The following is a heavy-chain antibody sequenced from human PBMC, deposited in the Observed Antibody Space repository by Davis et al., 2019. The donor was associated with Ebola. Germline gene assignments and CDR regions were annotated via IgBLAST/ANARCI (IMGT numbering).Heavy chain of an antibody. Sequence: SETLSLTCTVSGASISSSSYYWSWIRQPPGKGLEWIGEINHSGSTNYNPSLTSRVTISVDTSKNQFSLKLSSVTAADTAVYYCARFLIVATKCGMDVWGQGTTVTVSS. CDR1: GASISSSSYY. D-gene: IGHD5-12*01. CDR2: INHSGST. V-gene: IGHV4-39*07. J-gene: IGHJ6*02. CDR3: ARFLIVATKCGMDV.